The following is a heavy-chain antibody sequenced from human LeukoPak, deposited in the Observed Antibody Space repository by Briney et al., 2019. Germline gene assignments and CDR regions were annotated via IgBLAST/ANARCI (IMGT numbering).Heavy chain of an antibody. V-gene: IGHV3-23*01. D-gene: IGHD3-10*01. CDR1: KFTFSIYA. CDR2: VTSAGGTT. Sequence: GGSLRLSCAASKFTFSIYAMSWVRQAPGKGLEWVSSVTSAGGTTWYAGSVKGRFTISRDNSKNTVYLQMNSLRVEDTAVYYCAKDRPNYYGTDGHYYRRDGDSWGQGTLVTVSS. CDR3: AKDRPNYYGTDGHYYRRDGDS. J-gene: IGHJ5*01.